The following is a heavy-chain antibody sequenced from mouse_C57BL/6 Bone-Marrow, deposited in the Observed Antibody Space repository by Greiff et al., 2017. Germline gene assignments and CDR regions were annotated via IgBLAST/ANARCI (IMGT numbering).Heavy chain of an antibody. CDR1: GYAFTNYL. Sequence: QVQLQQSGAELVRPGTSVKVSCKASGYAFTNYLIEWVKQRPGQGLEWIGVINPGSGGTNYNEKFKGKATLTADKSSSTAYMQISSLTSEDAAVYFGARRRSSYGFAYWGQGTLVTVSA. CDR2: INPGSGGT. D-gene: IGHD1-1*01. CDR3: ARRRSSYGFAY. V-gene: IGHV1-54*01. J-gene: IGHJ3*01.